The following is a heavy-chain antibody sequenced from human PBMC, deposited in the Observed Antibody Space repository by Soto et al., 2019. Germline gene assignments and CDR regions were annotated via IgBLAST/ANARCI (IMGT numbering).Heavy chain of an antibody. Sequence: XXTLSLTCTVSCGSISSYYWSWIRQPPGXGLEWIGYLXNSGSXNYHHSLKSRVXISVDTSXXQFSMKLSYVTAEDTAVYYCARGYCTNGVCYDYWGKGTLVTVYS. J-gene: IGHJ4*02. CDR2: LXNSGSX. CDR1: CGSISSYY. V-gene: IGHV4-59*01. D-gene: IGHD2-8*01. CDR3: ARGYCTNGVCYDY.